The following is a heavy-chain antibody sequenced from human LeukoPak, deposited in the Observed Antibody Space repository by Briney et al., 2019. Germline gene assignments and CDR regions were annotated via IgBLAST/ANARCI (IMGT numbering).Heavy chain of an antibody. V-gene: IGHV3-21*01. Sequence: PGGSLRLSCAASGFTFSTYTMKLVRQAPGQGLEWVSSIGSTSRDKYFVGSVRGRFTISRDNAKTSLYLEINSLRADDTAVYYCVRGDYRDYWGQGTLVTVSS. CDR3: VRGDYRDY. D-gene: IGHD5-12*01. J-gene: IGHJ4*02. CDR2: IGSTSRDK. CDR1: GFTFSTYT.